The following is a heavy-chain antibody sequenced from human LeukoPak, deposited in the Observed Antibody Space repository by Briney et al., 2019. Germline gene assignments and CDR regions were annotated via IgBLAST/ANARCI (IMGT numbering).Heavy chain of an antibody. D-gene: IGHD2-8*01. J-gene: IGHJ2*01. CDR1: GYSFVGYY. CDR3: ARGISCTYGVCWHLDH. V-gene: IGHV1-46*01. Sequence: ASVKVSCKTSGYSFVGYYIHWVRQAPGQGLEWMGRTSPTGETTTYAQRFQGRVTMSSDTSTTTVFMELSSLTSDDTAVYYCARGISCTYGVCWHLDHWGPGTLVTVSP. CDR2: TSPTGETT.